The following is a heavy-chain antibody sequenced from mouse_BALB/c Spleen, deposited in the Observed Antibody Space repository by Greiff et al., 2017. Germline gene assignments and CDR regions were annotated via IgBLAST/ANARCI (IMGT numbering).Heavy chain of an antibody. CDR1: GYTFTDYN. Sequence: SGPELVKPGASVKISCKASGYTFTDYNMHWVKQSHGKSLEWIGYIYPYNGGTGYNQKFKSKATLTVDNSSSTAYMELRSLTSEDSAVYYCAREEGFAYWGQGTLVTVSA. CDR2: IYPYNGGT. V-gene: IGHV1S29*02. J-gene: IGHJ3*01. CDR3: AREEGFAY.